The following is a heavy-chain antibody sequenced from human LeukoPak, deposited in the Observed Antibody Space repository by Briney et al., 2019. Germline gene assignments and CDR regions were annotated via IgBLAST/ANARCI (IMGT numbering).Heavy chain of an antibody. CDR1: EFTYSSFA. CDR2: ISGSGGST. J-gene: IGHJ4*02. D-gene: IGHD2-15*01. CDR3: AKSGYCSGGNCFAWVDY. Sequence: GGSLSLSCAASEFTYSSFAMSWVRPAPGKGPEWVSVISGSGGSTYYADPMKGRLTISRDNFKDTLYLQMSSLRAEDTAVYYCAKSGYCSGGNCFAWVDYWGQGTLVTVSS. V-gene: IGHV3-23*01.